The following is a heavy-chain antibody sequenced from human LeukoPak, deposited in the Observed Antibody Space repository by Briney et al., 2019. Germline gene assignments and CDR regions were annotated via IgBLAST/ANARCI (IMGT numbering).Heavy chain of an antibody. CDR2: IIPIFGTA. CDR1: GGTFSSYA. Sequence: ASVKVSCKASGGTFSSYAISWVRQAPGQGLEWMGGIIPIFGTANYAQKFQGRVTITADESTSTAYMELSSLRSEDTAVYYCARAPVTTHAFDIWGQGTMVTVSS. J-gene: IGHJ3*02. D-gene: IGHD4-17*01. V-gene: IGHV1-69*13. CDR3: ARAPVTTHAFDI.